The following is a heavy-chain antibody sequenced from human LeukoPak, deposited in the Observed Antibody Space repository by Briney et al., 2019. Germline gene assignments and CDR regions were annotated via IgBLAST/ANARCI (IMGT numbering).Heavy chain of an antibody. CDR3: ARGAPNYYGSGSYYDY. Sequence: AASVKVSCKASGYTFTNYYIHWVRQAPGQGLEWMGIINPSGGGTSYAQQFQGRVTITADKSTSTAYMELSSLRSEDTAVYYCARGAPNYYGSGSYYDYWGQGTLVTVSS. CDR2: INPSGGGT. J-gene: IGHJ4*02. V-gene: IGHV1-46*01. D-gene: IGHD3-10*01. CDR1: GYTFTNYY.